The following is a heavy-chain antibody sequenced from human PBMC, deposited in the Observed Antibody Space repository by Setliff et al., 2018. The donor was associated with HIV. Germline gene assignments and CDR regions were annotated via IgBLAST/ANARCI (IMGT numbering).Heavy chain of an antibody. CDR1: GGSISSSSYY. CDR3: ASLPPLYDSSGYYFDY. J-gene: IGHJ4*02. V-gene: IGHV4-39*01. CDR2: IYYSGST. D-gene: IGHD3-22*01. Sequence: SETLSLTCTVSGGSISSSSYYWGWIRQPPGKGLEWIGSIYYSGSTYYNPSLNSRVTISVDASKNQFSLKLSSVTAADTAVYYCASLPPLYDSSGYYFDYWGQGTLITVSS.